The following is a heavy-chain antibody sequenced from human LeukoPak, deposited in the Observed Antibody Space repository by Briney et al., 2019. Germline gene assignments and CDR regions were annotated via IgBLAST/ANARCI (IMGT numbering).Heavy chain of an antibody. Sequence: TSQTLSLTCTVSGDSISSGDYYWSWIRQPPGKGLEWIGYIYYSGSTYYNPSLKSRVTISVDTSKNQFSLKLSSVTAADTAVYYCASLVGATIIAFDIWGQGTMVTVSS. V-gene: IGHV4-30-4*08. CDR1: GDSISSGDYY. D-gene: IGHD1-26*01. J-gene: IGHJ3*02. CDR2: IYYSGST. CDR3: ASLVGATIIAFDI.